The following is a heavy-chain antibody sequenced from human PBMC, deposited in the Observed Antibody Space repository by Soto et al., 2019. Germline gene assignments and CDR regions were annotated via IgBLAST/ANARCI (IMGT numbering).Heavy chain of an antibody. Sequence: SETLSLTCTVSGGSISSSSYHWGWIRQPPGKGLEWIGSIDYSGTTFYNASLNSRVTISADTSKNQFSLKLSSVTAADTALYYCARRTNTAGGWFGSWGQGALVTVSS. D-gene: IGHD6-13*01. CDR1: GGSISSSSYH. CDR2: IDYSGTT. CDR3: ARRTNTAGGWFGS. J-gene: IGHJ5*01. V-gene: IGHV4-39*01.